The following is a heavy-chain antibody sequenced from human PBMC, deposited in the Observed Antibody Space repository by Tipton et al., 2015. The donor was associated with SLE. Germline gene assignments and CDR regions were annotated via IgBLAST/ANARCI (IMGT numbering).Heavy chain of an antibody. CDR3: TSGSGGYQRTDY. CDR1: GSSSSSGYF. V-gene: IGHV4-38-2*02. CDR2: IYHSGST. J-gene: IGHJ4*02. Sequence: TLSLTCTVSGSSSSSGYFWGWIRQPPGKGLELIGTIYHSGSTYYNPSLKSRVTISVDTSKNQFSLRLTSVTAADTALYFCTSGSGGYQRTDYWRQGTLVTVSS. D-gene: IGHD5-12*01.